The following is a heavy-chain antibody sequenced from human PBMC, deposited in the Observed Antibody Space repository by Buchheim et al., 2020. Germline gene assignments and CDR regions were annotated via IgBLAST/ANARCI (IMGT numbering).Heavy chain of an antibody. CDR3: ARLNMTTVVTPFGPVWLGGKEVYYYGMDV. Sequence: QVQLQESGPGLVKPSQTLSLTCTVSGGSISSGDYYWSWIRQPPGKGLEWIGYIFYSGSTYYNPSLKSRVTISVDTSKNQFSLKLSSVTAADTAVYYCARLNMTTVVTPFGPVWLGGKEVYYYGMDVWGQGTT. J-gene: IGHJ6*02. CDR1: GGSISSGDYY. V-gene: IGHV4-30-4*01. D-gene: IGHD4-23*01. CDR2: IFYSGST.